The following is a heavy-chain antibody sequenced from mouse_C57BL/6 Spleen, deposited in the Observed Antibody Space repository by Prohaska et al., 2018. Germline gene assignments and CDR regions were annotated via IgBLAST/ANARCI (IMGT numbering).Heavy chain of an antibody. CDR3: ARERYYGSSSDFDY. Sequence: EVQLVESGGGLVKPGGSLKLSCAASGFTFSSYAMSWVRQTPEKRLEWVATISDCGSYTYYPDNVKGRCTISRENAKNNLYLQMSHLKSEDTAMYYCARERYYGSSSDFDYWGQGTTLTVSS. J-gene: IGHJ2*01. CDR2: ISDCGSYT. D-gene: IGHD1-1*01. V-gene: IGHV5-4*01. CDR1: GFTFSSYA.